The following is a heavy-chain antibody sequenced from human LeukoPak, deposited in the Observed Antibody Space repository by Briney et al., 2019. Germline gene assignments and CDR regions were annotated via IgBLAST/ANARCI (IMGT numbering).Heavy chain of an antibody. Sequence: GGSLRLSCAVSGFSFTNYWMSWVRQAPGRGLEWVANIHPEGNEKYHVESVKGRFTISRDNTKNLLFLQMNGLRVEDTAVYYCARGDAFSGDHWGQGTLVTVSS. J-gene: IGHJ4*02. CDR2: IHPEGNEK. CDR1: GFSFTNYW. CDR3: ARGDAFSGDH. V-gene: IGHV3-7*04.